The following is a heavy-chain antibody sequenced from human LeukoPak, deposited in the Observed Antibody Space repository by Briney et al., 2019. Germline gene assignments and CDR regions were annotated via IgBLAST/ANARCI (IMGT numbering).Heavy chain of an antibody. D-gene: IGHD5-24*01. V-gene: IGHV6-1*01. J-gene: IGHJ4*02. Sequence: SQTLSLTCAISGVSVSSNGASWTWLRQSPSRGLEWLGRTYYRSKWYNDYAVSLKSRISINPDTSNNQFSLQLNSVTPEDTAVFYVSRSDGSSDCDYWVQGTLVTVSS. CDR3: SRSDGSSDCDY. CDR1: GVSVSSNGAS. CDR2: TYYRSKWYN.